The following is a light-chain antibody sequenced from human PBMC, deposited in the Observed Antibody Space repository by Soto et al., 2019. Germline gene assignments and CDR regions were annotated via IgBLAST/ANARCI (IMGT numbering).Light chain of an antibody. J-gene: IGLJ2*01. V-gene: IGLV2-23*01. CDR1: SGDVGGYNL. Sequence: QSALTQPASVSGSPGQSITISCTGTSGDVGGYNLVSWYRQHPGKAPKVMIYEDTKRPSGVSNRFSGSKFGNTASLTISGLQAEDEADYYGCSYAGSSVIFGGGTKLTVL. CDR3: CSYAGSSVI. CDR2: EDT.